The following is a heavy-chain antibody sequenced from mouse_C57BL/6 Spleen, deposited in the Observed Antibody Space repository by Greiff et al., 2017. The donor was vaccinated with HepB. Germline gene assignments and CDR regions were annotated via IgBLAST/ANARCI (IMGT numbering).Heavy chain of an antibody. J-gene: IGHJ3*01. D-gene: IGHD1-1*01. Sequence: EVKLMESGGGLVKPGGSLKLSCAASGFTFSSYAMSWVRQTPKKRLEWVATISDGGSYTYYPDNVKGRFTISRDNAKNNLYLQMSHLKSEDTAIYYCARAPAVLDPGFAYWGQGTLVTVSA. CDR2: ISDGGSYT. CDR3: ARAPAVLDPGFAY. CDR1: GFTFSSYA. V-gene: IGHV5-4*03.